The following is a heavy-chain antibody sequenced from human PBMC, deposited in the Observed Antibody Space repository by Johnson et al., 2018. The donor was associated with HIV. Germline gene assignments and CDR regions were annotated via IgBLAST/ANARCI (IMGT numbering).Heavy chain of an antibody. CDR2: IWYDGSNK. Sequence: QVQLMESGGGVVQPGRSLRLSCAASGFTFSSYGMHWVRQAPGKGLEWVAVIWYDGSNKYYADSVKGQFTISRDNSKNTLYLQMKSLRGEDTAVYYCAKCREQLVRDAFDIWGQGTVVTISS. CDR3: AKCREQLVRDAFDI. CDR1: GFTFSSYG. J-gene: IGHJ3*02. V-gene: IGHV3-33*06. D-gene: IGHD6-6*01.